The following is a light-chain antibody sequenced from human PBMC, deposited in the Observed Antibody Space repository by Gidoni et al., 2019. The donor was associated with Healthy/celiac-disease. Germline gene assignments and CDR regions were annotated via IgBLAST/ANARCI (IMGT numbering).Light chain of an antibody. CDR1: SSDVGGYNY. CDR2: DVS. CDR3: SSYTSSSTVV. V-gene: IGLV2-14*01. Sequence: QSALTQPASVSGSQGQSLTISCTGTSSDVGGYNYVSWYQQHPGKAPKLMIYDVSNRPSGVSNRFSGSKSGNTASLTISGLQAEDEADYYCSSYTSSSTVVFGGGTKLTVL. J-gene: IGLJ2*01.